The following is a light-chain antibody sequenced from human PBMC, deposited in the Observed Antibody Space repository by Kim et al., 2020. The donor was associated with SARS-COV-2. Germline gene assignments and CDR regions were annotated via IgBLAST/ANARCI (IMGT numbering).Light chain of an antibody. CDR1: QSVSSSY. V-gene: IGKV3-20*01. Sequence: SPGEIAARACRASQSVSSSYLAWYQQKPVQAPRLLIYGASSRATGIPDRVSGSGSGTDFTLTISRLEPEDFAVYYCQQYGSSPWTFGQGTKVDIK. J-gene: IGKJ1*01. CDR2: GAS. CDR3: QQYGSSPWT.